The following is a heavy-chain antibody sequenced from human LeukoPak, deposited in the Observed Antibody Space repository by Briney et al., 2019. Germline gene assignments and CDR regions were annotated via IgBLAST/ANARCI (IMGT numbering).Heavy chain of an antibody. CDR3: ARVTTYYYYMDV. V-gene: IGHV4-4*02. CDR1: GGPISNGNW. Sequence: PSGALSLTCGVSGGPISNGNWWSWVRQPPGKGLEWIGEIYRTGSANYNPSLKSRVTTSVDTSKNQFSLKLSSVTAADTAVYYCARVTTYYYYMDVWGKGTTVTVSS. CDR2: IYRTGSA. D-gene: IGHD4-11*01. J-gene: IGHJ6*03.